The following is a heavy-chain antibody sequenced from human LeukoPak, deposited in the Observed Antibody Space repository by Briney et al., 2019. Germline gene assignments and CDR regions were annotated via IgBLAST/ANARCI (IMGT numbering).Heavy chain of an antibody. CDR3: ARDSSYDIVTGYFSFDY. J-gene: IGHJ4*02. CDR1: GFTFSDYY. CDR2: ISDSGTTI. D-gene: IGHD3-9*01. V-gene: IGHV3-11*01. Sequence: GGSLRLSCAASGFTFSDYYMSWIRQAPGEGLEWVSYISDSGTTIYYGDSVKGRFTISRDNAKNSLYLQMSSLRAEDTAVYYCARDSSYDIVTGYFSFDYWGQGTLVTVSS.